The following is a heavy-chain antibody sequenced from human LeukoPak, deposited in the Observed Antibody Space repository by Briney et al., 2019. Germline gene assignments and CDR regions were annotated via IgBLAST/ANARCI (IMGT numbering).Heavy chain of an antibody. CDR3: ARGAANGYSSFDY. D-gene: IGHD6-19*01. Sequence: EASVKVSCKASGGTFSSYAISWVRQAPGQGLEWMGRIIPIFGTANYAQKFQGRVTITTDESTSTAYMELSSLRSEDTAVYYCARGAANGYSSFDYWGQGTLVTVSS. CDR2: IIPIFGTA. CDR1: GGTFSSYA. V-gene: IGHV1-69*05. J-gene: IGHJ4*02.